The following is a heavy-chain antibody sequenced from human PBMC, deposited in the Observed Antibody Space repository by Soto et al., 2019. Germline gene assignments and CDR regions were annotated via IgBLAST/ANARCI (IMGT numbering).Heavy chain of an antibody. CDR3: AKWSYLDY. Sequence: DVRLAESGGGLVQPGVSLRLSCTTSGFSFASFAMTWVRQAPGKGLEWVATISGSDGKTYYADSVKGRFSISRDTSRNTLYLQMNSLRADDTAIYYCAKWSYLDYWGQGTRVTVSS. CDR2: ISGSDGKT. D-gene: IGHD3-3*01. CDR1: GFSFASFA. J-gene: IGHJ4*02. V-gene: IGHV3-23*04.